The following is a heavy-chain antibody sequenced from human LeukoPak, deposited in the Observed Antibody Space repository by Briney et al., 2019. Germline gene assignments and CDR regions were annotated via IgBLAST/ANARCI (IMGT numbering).Heavy chain of an antibody. CDR1: GYSISSSYY. D-gene: IGHD3-22*01. J-gene: IGHJ6*03. V-gene: IGHV4-38-2*02. CDR2: IYYSGST. Sequence: SETLSLTCTVSGYSISSSYYWGWIRQPPGKGLEWIGSIYYSGSTYYNPSLKSRVTISVDTSKNQFSLKLSSVTAADTAVYYCARVADSSGYIYYYYCMDVWGKGTTVTVSS. CDR3: ARVADSSGYIYYYYCMDV.